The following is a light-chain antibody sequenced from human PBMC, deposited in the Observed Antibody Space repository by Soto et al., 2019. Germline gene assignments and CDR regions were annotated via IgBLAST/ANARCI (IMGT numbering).Light chain of an antibody. Sequence: EMVMTHSPAIPSLXXGEAATLSLGASQSVNSNYSAWYQQHPGQPPRLLIYGISTRATGIPARFSGSGSGTELSLTISSLQSEDFAVYYCQQYSKWPITFAQGTRLEIK. CDR3: QQYSKWPIT. CDR1: QSVNSN. J-gene: IGKJ5*01. CDR2: GIS. V-gene: IGKV3-15*01.